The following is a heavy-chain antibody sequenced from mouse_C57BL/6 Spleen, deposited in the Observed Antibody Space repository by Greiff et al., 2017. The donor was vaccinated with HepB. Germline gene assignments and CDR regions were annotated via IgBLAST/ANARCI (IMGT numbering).Heavy chain of an antibody. D-gene: IGHD2-12*01. J-gene: IGHJ4*01. CDR2: ISSGGDYI. V-gene: IGHV5-9-1*02. CDR1: GFTFSSYA. Sequence: EVMLVESGEGLVKPGGSLKLSCAASGFTFSSYAMSWVRQTPEKRLEWVAYISSGGDYIYYADTVKGRFTISRDNARNTLYLQMSSLKSEDTAMYYCTREGATTGAMDYWGQGTSVTVSS. CDR3: TREGATTGAMDY.